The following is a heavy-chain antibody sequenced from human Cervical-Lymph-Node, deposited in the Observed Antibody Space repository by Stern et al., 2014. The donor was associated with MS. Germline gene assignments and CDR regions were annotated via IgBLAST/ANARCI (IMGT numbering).Heavy chain of an antibody. CDR2: IRCKTYGGTT. CDR1: GFSFDDYA. CDR3: TKDRGFS. J-gene: IGHJ4*02. Sequence: EVQLFESGGGLVQPGRSLKLSCSTSGFSFDDYAMSWFRQAPGKGLEWVVFIRCKTYGGTTEYAASVKGRFTISRDDAKSIAYLQMTILKTGDSADYYCTKDRGFSWGQGTLVVVSS. D-gene: IGHD1-26*01. V-gene: IGHV3-49*03.